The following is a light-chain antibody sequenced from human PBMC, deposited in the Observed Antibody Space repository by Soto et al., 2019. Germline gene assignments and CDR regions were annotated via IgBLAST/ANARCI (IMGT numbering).Light chain of an antibody. CDR3: AAWDDSLSSVV. J-gene: IGLJ2*01. CDR1: RSNIGSNY. V-gene: IGLV1-47*01. CDR2: RNN. Sequence: QSVLTQPPSASGTPGQRVTISCSGSRSNIGSNYVYWYQQLPGTAPKLLIYRNNQRPSGVPDRFSGSKSGTSASLAISGLRSEDEAEYYCAAWDDSLSSVVFGGGTKLTVL.